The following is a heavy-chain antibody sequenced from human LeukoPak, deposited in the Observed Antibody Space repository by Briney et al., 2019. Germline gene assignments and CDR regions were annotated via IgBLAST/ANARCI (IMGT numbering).Heavy chain of an antibody. V-gene: IGHV3-48*02. Sequence: GGSLRLSCAASGFTFKTYSMNWVRQAPGKGLEWVSYISDGSRTIYYADSVKGRFTISRDDARNSLDLQLSNLRDGDTAVYYCARSPVLRGVITHFDSWGQGTLVTVSS. J-gene: IGHJ4*02. CDR1: GFTFKTYS. CDR3: ARSPVLRGVITHFDS. D-gene: IGHD3-10*01. CDR2: ISDGSRTI.